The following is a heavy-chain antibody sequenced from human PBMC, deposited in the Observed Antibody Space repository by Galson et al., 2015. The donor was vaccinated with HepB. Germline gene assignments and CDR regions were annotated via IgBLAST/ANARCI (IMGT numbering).Heavy chain of an antibody. J-gene: IGHJ6*03. CDR3: AKDSTEQQLVLWEEEYYYYYMDV. D-gene: IGHD6-13*01. V-gene: IGHV3-23*01. Sequence: SLRLSCAASGFTFSSYAMSWVRQAPGKGLEWVSAISGSGGSTYYADSVKGRFTISRDNSKNTLYLQMNSLRAEDTAVYYCAKDSTEQQLVLWEEEYYYYYMDVWGKGTTVTVSS. CDR2: ISGSGGST. CDR1: GFTFSSYA.